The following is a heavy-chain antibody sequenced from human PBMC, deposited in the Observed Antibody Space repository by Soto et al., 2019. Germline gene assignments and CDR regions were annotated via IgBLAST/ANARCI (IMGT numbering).Heavy chain of an antibody. CDR2: ISDSGST. CDR1: GFTFSTYA. V-gene: IGHV3-23*01. D-gene: IGHD6-19*01. CDR3: AKSAGYQSWAVSGS. Sequence: EVQLLESGGGLVQPGGSLRLSCAASGFTFSTYAMNWVRQAPGKGLEWVSVISDSGSTYYADSVKGRFTISRDNSKNTLYLQMNSLRAEDTAMYFCAKSAGYQSWAVSGSWGQGTLVIVSS. J-gene: IGHJ5*02.